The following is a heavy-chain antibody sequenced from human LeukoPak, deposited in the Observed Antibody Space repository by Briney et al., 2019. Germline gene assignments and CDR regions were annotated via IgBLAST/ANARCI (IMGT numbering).Heavy chain of an antibody. D-gene: IGHD1-14*01. J-gene: IGHJ4*02. CDR3: ARETTTLAHVDY. CDR2: ISSSGSYI. V-gene: IGHV3-21*01. CDR1: RFTFSSYS. Sequence: GGSLRLSCAASRFTFSSYSMNWVRQAPGKGLEWVSSISSSGSYIYYADSVKGRFIISRDNAKNSLYLQMHSLRAEDTAIYYCARETTTLAHVDYWGQGTLVTVSS.